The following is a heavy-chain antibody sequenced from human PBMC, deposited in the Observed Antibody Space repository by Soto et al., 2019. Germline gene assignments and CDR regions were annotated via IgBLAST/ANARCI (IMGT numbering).Heavy chain of an antibody. CDR2: IRSKANSYAT. CDR1: GFTFSGSA. CDR3: TTFYDILTGYSPLYYYGMDV. V-gene: IGHV3-73*01. Sequence: GGSLRLSCAASGFTFSGSAMHWVRQASGKGLEWVGRIRSKANSYATAYAASVKGRFTISRDDSKNAAYLQMNSLKTEDTAVYHCTTFYDILTGYSPLYYYGMDVWGQGTTVTVSS. D-gene: IGHD3-9*01. J-gene: IGHJ6*02.